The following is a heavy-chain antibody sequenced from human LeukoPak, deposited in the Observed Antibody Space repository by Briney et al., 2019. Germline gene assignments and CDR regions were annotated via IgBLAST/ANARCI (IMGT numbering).Heavy chain of an antibody. V-gene: IGHV4-30-2*01. Sequence: ASETLSLTCAVSGGSIRSGGYSWSWIRQPPGKGLEWIRYIYHSGSTYYIPSLKSRVTISVDRSKNQSSLKLSSVTAADTAVYYCARMYDFWSGYAFDIWGQGTMVTVSS. CDR2: IYHSGST. D-gene: IGHD3-3*01. CDR1: GGSIRSGGYS. CDR3: ARMYDFWSGYAFDI. J-gene: IGHJ3*02.